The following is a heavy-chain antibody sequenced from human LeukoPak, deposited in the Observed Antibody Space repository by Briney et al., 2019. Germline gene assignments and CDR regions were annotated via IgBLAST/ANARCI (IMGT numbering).Heavy chain of an antibody. CDR2: ISYDGSNK. V-gene: IGHV3-30*18. CDR3: AKVEGARDY. D-gene: IGHD1-26*01. CDR1: GFTFSSYG. J-gene: IGHJ4*02. Sequence: GRSLRLSCAASGFTFSSYGMHWVRQAPGKGLEWVAVISYDGSNKYYADSVKGRFTISRDNSKNTLYLQMNSLRAEDTAVYHCAKVEGARDYWGQGTLVTVSS.